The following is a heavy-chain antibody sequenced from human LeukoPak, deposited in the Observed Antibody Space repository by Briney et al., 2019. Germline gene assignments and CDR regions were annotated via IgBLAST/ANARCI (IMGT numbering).Heavy chain of an antibody. J-gene: IGHJ4*02. V-gene: IGHV3-9*01. CDR3: AKDISSISWYYFDY. D-gene: IGHD6-13*01. Sequence: GGSLRLSCAASGFTFDDYAMHWVRQAPGKGLVWVSGISWNSGSIGYADSVKGRFTISRDNAKNSLYLQMNSLRAEDTALYYCAKDISSISWYYFDYWGQGTLVTVSS. CDR1: GFTFDDYA. CDR2: ISWNSGSI.